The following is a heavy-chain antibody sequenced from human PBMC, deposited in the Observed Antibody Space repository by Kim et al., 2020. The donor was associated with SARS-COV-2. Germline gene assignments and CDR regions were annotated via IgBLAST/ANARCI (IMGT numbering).Heavy chain of an antibody. CDR3: AREDESGYFPKY. V-gene: IGHV3-21*06. CDR1: GFTVSDYN. CDR2: ITSAGNQM. Sequence: GGSLRLSCTTSGFTVSDYNMNWVRQAPGKGLEWLSSITSAGNQMFYADSVKGRFTVSRDDIKNSLSLQMSDLGAEDTAVYYCAREDESGYFPKYWGQGDPATVYS. D-gene: IGHD3-22*01. J-gene: IGHJ4*02.